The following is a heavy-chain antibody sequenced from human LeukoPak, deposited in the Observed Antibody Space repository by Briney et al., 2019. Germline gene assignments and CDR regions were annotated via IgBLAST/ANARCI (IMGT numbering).Heavy chain of an antibody. CDR2: ISPSGGST. J-gene: IGHJ4*02. CDR1: GYTFTSNY. D-gene: IGHD4-11*01. Sequence: ASVKVSCKAFGYTFTSNYMHWVRQAPGQGPEWMGVISPSGGSTTYAQKFQGRVTLTRDMSTSTDYLELSSLRAEDTAVYYCARCGYSNSYYFDYWGQGTLVTVSS. V-gene: IGHV1-46*01. CDR3: ARCGYSNSYYFDY.